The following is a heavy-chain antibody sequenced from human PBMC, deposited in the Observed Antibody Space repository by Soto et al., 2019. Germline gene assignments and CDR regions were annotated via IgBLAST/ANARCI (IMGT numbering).Heavy chain of an antibody. CDR3: AKNPDPQWPGTFDY. CDR2: ISGSGGST. J-gene: IGHJ4*02. Sequence: GGPLSLSCAASGFTFSSYSMSWVRQAPGKGLEWVSAISGSGGSTYYADSVKGRFTISRDNSKNTLYLQMNSLRAEDTAVYYCAKNPDPQWPGTFDYWGQGTLVTVSS. V-gene: IGHV3-23*01. D-gene: IGHD6-19*01. CDR1: GFTFSSYS.